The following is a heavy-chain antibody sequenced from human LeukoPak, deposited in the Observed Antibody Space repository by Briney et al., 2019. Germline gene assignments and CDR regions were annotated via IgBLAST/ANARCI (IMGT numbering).Heavy chain of an antibody. D-gene: IGHD1-26*01. J-gene: IGHJ4*02. CDR1: GFTFSDYY. CDR3: ARSVGATMRKNLYFDY. V-gene: IGHV3-11*01. CDR2: ISSSGSTI. Sequence: PGGSLRLSCAASGFTFSDYYMSWIRQAPGKGLEWVSYISSSGSTIYYADSVKGRFTISRDNAKNSLYLQMNSLRAEDTAVYYCARSVGATMRKNLYFDYWGQGTLVTVSS.